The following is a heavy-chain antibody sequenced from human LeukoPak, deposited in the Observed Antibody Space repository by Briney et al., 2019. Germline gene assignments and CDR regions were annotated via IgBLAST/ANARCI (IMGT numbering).Heavy chain of an antibody. D-gene: IGHD3-16*01. Sequence: GGSLRLSCAASGFTFSSYAMRWVRQAPGKGLEWVAVISYDGSNKYYADSVKGRFTISRDNSKNTLYLQMNSLRAEDTAVYYCARVWSGGNMITFGGVNDYWGQGTLVTVSS. V-gene: IGHV3-30-3*01. CDR3: ARVWSGGNMITFGGVNDY. CDR2: ISYDGSNK. J-gene: IGHJ4*02. CDR1: GFTFSSYA.